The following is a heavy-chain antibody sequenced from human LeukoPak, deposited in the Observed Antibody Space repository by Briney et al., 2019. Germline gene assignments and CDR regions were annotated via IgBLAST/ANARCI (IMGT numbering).Heavy chain of an antibody. CDR3: AKSGYVYY. J-gene: IGHJ4*02. D-gene: IGHD5-12*01. V-gene: IGHV3-23*01. CDR2: ISGSGGST. CDR1: GFTFSSYA. Sequence: SRGSLRLSCVVSGFTFSSYAMSWVRQAPGKGLEWVSTISGSGGSTFYADSVKGRFTISRDNSKNTLYLQMNSLRAEDTAVYYCAKSGYVYYWGQGTLVTVSS.